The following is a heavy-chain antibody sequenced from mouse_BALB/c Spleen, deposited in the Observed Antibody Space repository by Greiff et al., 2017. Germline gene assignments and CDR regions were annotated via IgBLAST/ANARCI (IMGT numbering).Heavy chain of an antibody. CDR3: ANDYDEKGYYAMDD. J-gene: IGHJ4*01. CDR1: GYTFTSYW. D-gene: IGHD2-4*01. Sequence: QVQLKQSGAELMKPGASVTMSCKASGYTFTSYWMHWVKQRPGQGLEWIGYINASTGYTEYNQKFKDKATLTADKSSSTAYMQLSSLTSEDSAVYYCANDYDEKGYYAMDDWGKGTAVTVSS. CDR2: INASTGYT. V-gene: IGHV1S26*01.